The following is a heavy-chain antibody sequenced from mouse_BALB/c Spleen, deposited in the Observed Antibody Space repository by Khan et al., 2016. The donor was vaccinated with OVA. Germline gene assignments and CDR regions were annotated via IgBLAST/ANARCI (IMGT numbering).Heavy chain of an antibody. J-gene: IGHJ3*01. CDR1: GFTFSSYS. D-gene: IGHD4-1*01. CDR2: ISSCGDYT. V-gene: IGHV5-6*01. Sequence: EVELVESGGDLVKPGGSLKLSCAASGFTFSSYSMSWVRQTPDKRLEWVASISSCGDYTYYPDSVKGRFTISRDNAKNTPYLQMSDLKSEDTAMYYCADHLTGSFAYGGQGTLVTVSA. CDR3: ADHLTGSFAY.